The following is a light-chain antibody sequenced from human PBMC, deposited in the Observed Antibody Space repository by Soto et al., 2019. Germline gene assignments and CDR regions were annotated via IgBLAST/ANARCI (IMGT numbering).Light chain of an antibody. J-gene: IGLJ2*01. CDR1: SSNIGAGYD. V-gene: IGLV1-40*01. CDR3: SSYTSSSTLLV. CDR2: GNS. Sequence: QSVLTQPPSVSGAPGQRVTISCTGSSSNIGAGYDVHWYQQLPGTAPKLLIYGNSNRPSGVPDRFSGSKSGNTASLTISGLQAEDEADYYCSSYTSSSTLLVFGGGTKVTVL.